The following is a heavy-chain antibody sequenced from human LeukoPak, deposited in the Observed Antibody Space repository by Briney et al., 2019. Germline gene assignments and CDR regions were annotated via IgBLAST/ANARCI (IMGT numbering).Heavy chain of an antibody. CDR1: GVTVNSNY. D-gene: IGHD6-6*01. CDR2: IYSGGSGVTT. Sequence: PGGSLRLSCEASGVTVNSNYMNWVRQAPGQGLEWVSVIYSGGSGVTTYYADSVKGRFAISRDSSKNTLYLQMNSLRAEDMAVYYCARESPDRPGFDYWGQGTLVTVSS. J-gene: IGHJ4*02. CDR3: ARESPDRPGFDY. V-gene: IGHV3-53*01.